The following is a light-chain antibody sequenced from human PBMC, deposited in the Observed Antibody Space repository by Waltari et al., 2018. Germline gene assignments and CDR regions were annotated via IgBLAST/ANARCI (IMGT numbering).Light chain of an antibody. V-gene: IGKV3-11*01. CDR1: QSVSTF. Sequence: EIVLTQSPATLSLSPGERATLSCRASQSVSTFLAWYQQKPGQSPRLLIYDVSFRATGIPIRFSGSGSETDFTLTISSLEPEDFAVYYCQQLRNWPTFGGGTKVEVK. J-gene: IGKJ4*01. CDR3: QQLRNWPT. CDR2: DVS.